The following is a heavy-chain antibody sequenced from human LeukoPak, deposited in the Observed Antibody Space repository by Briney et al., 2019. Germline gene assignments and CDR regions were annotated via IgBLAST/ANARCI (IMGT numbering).Heavy chain of an antibody. V-gene: IGHV4-61*10. Sequence: SETLSLTCTVSGDSISSGSYYWSWIRQPAGKGLEWIGRMHGSGSTKYNPSLKSRVTISVDTSKNQFSLQLSSVTAADTAVYYCASRKLGNDYWGQGTLVTVSS. J-gene: IGHJ4*02. CDR2: MHGSGST. D-gene: IGHD7-27*01. CDR1: GDSISSGSYY. CDR3: ASRKLGNDY.